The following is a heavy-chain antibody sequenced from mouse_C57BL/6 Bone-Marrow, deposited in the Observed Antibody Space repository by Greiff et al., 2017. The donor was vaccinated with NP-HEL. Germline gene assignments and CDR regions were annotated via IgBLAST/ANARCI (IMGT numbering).Heavy chain of an antibody. CDR1: GFTFSSYG. V-gene: IGHV5-6*01. J-gene: IGHJ2*01. CDR2: ISSGGSYT. Sequence: EVNVVESGGDLVKPGGSLKLSCAASGFTFSSYGMSWVRQTPDKRLEWVATISSGGSYTYYPDSVKGRFTISRDNAKNTLYLQMSSLKSEDTAMYYCASPLITTVADYWGQGTTLTVSS. D-gene: IGHD1-1*01. CDR3: ASPLITTVADY.